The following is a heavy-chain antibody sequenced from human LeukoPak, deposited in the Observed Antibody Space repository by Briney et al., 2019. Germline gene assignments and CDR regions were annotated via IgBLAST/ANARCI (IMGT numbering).Heavy chain of an antibody. Sequence: PGGSLRLSCAASGFVFNTYSMHWVRQAPGKGLEWVSAISGDGGSTYYANSVKGRLTIYRDNSKNTLYLQMGSLRPDDTALYYCAREQPAGSTDYWGQGTLVTVSS. CDR3: AREQPAGSTDY. J-gene: IGHJ4*02. D-gene: IGHD2-2*01. V-gene: IGHV3-64*01. CDR1: GFVFNTYS. CDR2: ISGDGGST.